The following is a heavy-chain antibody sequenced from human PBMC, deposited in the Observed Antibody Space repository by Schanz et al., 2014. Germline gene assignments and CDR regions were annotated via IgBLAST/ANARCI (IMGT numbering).Heavy chain of an antibody. D-gene: IGHD3-10*01. V-gene: IGHV3-33*01. J-gene: IGHJ4*02. CDR3: ARGPIPIQGVPMDF. CDR2: IGYDGSEK. Sequence: QVQLVESGGDVVQLGRSLRLSCATSGLNFDYYGMNWVRQAPGKGLEWVANIGYDGSEKYYVDSVKGRFTISRDNSKDTLYLQMSGLTPEDTAVYYCARGPIPIQGVPMDFWGQGTLVTVSS. CDR1: GLNFDYYG.